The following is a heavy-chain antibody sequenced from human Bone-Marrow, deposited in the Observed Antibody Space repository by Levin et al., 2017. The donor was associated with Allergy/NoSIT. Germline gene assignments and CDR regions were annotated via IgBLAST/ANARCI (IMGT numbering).Heavy chain of an antibody. J-gene: IGHJ6*02. V-gene: IGHV4-59*08. CDR1: GASISTYY. Sequence: MTSETLSLTCTVSGASISTYYWSWVRQPPGKGLEWIGYVYYSGSTDYNPALKSRVTISVDMSRNQFSLKLRSVTAADTAVYYCAKGMGGMDVWGQGTTVTVSS. D-gene: IGHD2-8*01. CDR2: VYYSGST. CDR3: AKGMGGMDV.